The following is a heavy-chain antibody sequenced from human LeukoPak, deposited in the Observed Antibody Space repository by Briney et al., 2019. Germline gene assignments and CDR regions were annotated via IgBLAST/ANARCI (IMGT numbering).Heavy chain of an antibody. J-gene: IGHJ5*02. CDR1: GYSFASYD. CDR3: ARVQWDNWFDP. CDR2: MNPNRGNT. Sequence: ASVKVSCKPSGYSFASYDINWVRPATGRGLGWMGWMNPNRGNTGYAQKFQGRVTITRNTSISTAYMELSSLRSEDTAVYYCARVQWDNWFDPWGQGTLVTVSS. D-gene: IGHD6-19*01. V-gene: IGHV1-8*01.